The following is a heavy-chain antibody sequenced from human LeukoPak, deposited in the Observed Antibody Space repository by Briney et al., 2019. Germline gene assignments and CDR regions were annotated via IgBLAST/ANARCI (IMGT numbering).Heavy chain of an antibody. D-gene: IGHD3-9*01. CDR2: INPSRST. CDR3: EKKPAYDILTGYYNERYFDY. V-gene: IGHV4-34*01. CDR1: GGSFSGYY. J-gene: IGHJ4*02. Sequence: SETLSLTCAVYGGSFSGYYWNWIRQPPGKGLEWIGEINPSRSTNYNLSLKSRVTISVDMSKNDFSLKLSSVTAADTAVFFCEKKPAYDILTGYYNERYFDYWGQGTLVTVSS.